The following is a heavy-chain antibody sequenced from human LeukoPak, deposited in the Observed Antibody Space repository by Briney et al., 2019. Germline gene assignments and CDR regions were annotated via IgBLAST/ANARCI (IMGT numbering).Heavy chain of an antibody. CDR2: IKQKGSEK. V-gene: IGHV3-7*01. CDR3: ARERPGGGPDY. CDR1: GFTFSSYW. Sequence: GGSLRLSCAASGFTFSSYWMSWVRQAPGKGLEWVANIKQKGSEKYYVDSVKGRFTISEDNAKNSLYLQMNSLRAEDTAVYYCARERPGGGPDYWGQGTLVTVSS. D-gene: IGHD2-15*01. J-gene: IGHJ4*02.